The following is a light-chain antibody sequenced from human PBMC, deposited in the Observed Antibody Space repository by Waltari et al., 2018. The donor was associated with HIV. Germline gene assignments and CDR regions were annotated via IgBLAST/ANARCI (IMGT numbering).Light chain of an antibody. V-gene: IGLV2-8*01. CDR3: SSYADGDSYV. CDR1: SSDIGIYNY. J-gene: IGLJ1*01. CDR2: DVD. Sequence: QSALTQPPSASGSPGQSVTISCTGTSSDIGIYNYVSWYQQHPGKAPKLIIYDVDKQPSGVPDRFFGSKSGNTASLTVSGLQAEDEADYYCSSYADGDSYVFGTGTKVTVL.